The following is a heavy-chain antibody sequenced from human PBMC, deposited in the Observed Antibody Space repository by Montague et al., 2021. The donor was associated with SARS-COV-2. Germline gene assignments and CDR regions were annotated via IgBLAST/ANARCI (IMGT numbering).Heavy chain of an antibody. CDR2: IYYSGST. CDR3: ARDLAGYYGSGSYGGMDV. CDR1: GYSISSSSYY. Sequence: SETLSLTCTVSGYSISSSSYYWGWIRQPPGKGLEWIGSIYYSGSTYYNPSLKSRVTISVDTSKNQFSLKLSSVTAADTAVYYCARDLAGYYGSGSYGGMDVWGQGTTVTVSS. J-gene: IGHJ6*02. D-gene: IGHD3-10*01. V-gene: IGHV4-39*07.